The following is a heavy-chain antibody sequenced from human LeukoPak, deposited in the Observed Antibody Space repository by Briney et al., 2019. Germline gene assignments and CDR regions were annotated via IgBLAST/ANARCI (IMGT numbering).Heavy chain of an antibody. CDR3: ARGYSRDAFDI. D-gene: IGHD2-21*01. CDR1: GFTFTNSA. J-gene: IGHJ3*02. Sequence: PGGSLRLSCAASGFTFTNSAMSWVRQAPGKGLEWVSGISGSGGSTYYADSVKGRFTISRDNSKNTLYLQMNSLRAEDTAVCYCARGYSRDAFDIWGQGTMVTVSS. V-gene: IGHV3-23*01. CDR2: ISGSGGST.